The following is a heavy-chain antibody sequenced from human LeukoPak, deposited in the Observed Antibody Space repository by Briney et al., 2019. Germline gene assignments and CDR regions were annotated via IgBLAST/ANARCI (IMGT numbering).Heavy chain of an antibody. D-gene: IGHD6-13*01. CDR2: IYNSGST. V-gene: IGHV4-59*08. CDR1: GGSISSYY. CDR3: ARHKAAGPRAFDI. J-gene: IGHJ3*02. Sequence: SETLSLTCTVSGGSISSYYWSWIRQPPGKGLEWIGYIYNSGSTNNNPSLKSRVTITVDTNKNQFSMKLSSVTAADTAVYYCARHKAAGPRAFDIWGQGTMVTVSS.